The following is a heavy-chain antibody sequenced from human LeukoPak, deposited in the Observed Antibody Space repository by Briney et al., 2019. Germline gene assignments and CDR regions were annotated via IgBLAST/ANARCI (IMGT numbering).Heavy chain of an antibody. CDR2: INHSGNT. J-gene: IGHJ4*02. CDR1: GFTFSDYY. D-gene: IGHD3-10*01. V-gene: IGHV4-34*01. Sequence: GSLRLSCAASGFTFSDYYLSWIRQSPGKGLEWLGEINHSGNTNYNPSLKSRVAISVDTSKNQISLRLSSVPAADTAVYYCARLPTYYYGSGTYSNSAFSVYWGQGTLVTVSS. CDR3: ARLPTYYYGSGTYSNSAFSVY.